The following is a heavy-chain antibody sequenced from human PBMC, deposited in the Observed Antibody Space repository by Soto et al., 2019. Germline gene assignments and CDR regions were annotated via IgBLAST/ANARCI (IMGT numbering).Heavy chain of an antibody. CDR1: GFTFSGYA. CDR3: ATQPYYYHSSGYYLFDY. D-gene: IGHD3-22*01. CDR2: ISGSGGST. Sequence: PGGSLRLSCAASGFTFSGYAMSWVRQAPGKGLEWVSAISGSGGSTYYADSVKGRFTISRDNSKNTLYLQMNSLRAEDTAVYYCATQPYYYHSSGYYLFDYWGQGTLVTVSS. V-gene: IGHV3-23*01. J-gene: IGHJ4*02.